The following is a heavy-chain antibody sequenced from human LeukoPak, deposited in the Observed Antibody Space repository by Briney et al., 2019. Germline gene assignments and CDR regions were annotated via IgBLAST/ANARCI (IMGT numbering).Heavy chain of an antibody. J-gene: IGHJ6*02. CDR3: ARVEAAADYHYYYYGMDV. CDR1: GGTFSSYA. Sequence: ASVKVSCKASGGTFSSYAISWVRQAPGQGLEWMGWINTNTGNPTYAQGFTGRFIFSLDTSVSTAYLQISSLKAEDTAVYYCARVEAAADYHYYYYGMDVWGQGTTVTVSS. CDR2: INTNTGNP. V-gene: IGHV7-4-1*02. D-gene: IGHD6-13*01.